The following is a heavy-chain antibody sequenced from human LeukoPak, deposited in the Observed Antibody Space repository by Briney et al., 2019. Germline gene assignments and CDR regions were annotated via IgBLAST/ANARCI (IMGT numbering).Heavy chain of an antibody. J-gene: IGHJ4*02. CDR2: ITTRGGSK. D-gene: IGHD3-22*01. Sequence: PGGSLRLSCAASAFTFSSYAMSWVRQAQGKGLEWVSAITTRGGSKYYADSVKGWFTISRDNSKNTLYLKMNSLRAEDTAVYYCAKDQSSGYYKTFDYWGRGTLVTVSS. V-gene: IGHV3-23*01. CDR3: AKDQSSGYYKTFDY. CDR1: AFTFSSYA.